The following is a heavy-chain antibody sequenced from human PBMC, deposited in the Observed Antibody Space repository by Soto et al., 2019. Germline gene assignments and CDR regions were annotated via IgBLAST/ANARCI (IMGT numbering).Heavy chain of an antibody. CDR1: GFTVGTNY. CDR3: VQGASRAHQPLDS. J-gene: IGHJ4*02. Sequence: GGSLRLSCVASGFTVGTNYMSWVRQAPGKGLEWVSVIYSGGATYYTDSVKGRFTISRDNSKNTLYLQLNGLRPEDTAVYHCVQGASRAHQPLDSWGQGVLVTVS. D-gene: IGHD1-26*01. V-gene: IGHV3-66*01. CDR2: IYSGGAT.